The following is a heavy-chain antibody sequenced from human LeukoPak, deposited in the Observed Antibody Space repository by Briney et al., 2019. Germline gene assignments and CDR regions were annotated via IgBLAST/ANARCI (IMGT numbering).Heavy chain of an antibody. V-gene: IGHV3-74*01. Sequence: GGSLRLSCAASGFTFSTYWMHWVRQAPGKGLVWVSRINGDGSTTTYADSVKGRFTISRDNAQSTLYLQVNSLRVEDAAVYYCARVVHSGAYQIDLWGQGTLVTVSS. CDR1: GFTFSTYW. CDR2: INGDGSTT. CDR3: ARVVHSGAYQIDL. D-gene: IGHD3-10*01. J-gene: IGHJ5*02.